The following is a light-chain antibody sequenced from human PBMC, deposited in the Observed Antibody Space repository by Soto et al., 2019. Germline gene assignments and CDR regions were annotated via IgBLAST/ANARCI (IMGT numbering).Light chain of an antibody. CDR3: QQLNFFTIT. CDR1: QGISNY. Sequence: DIQMTQSPSSLSAFVGYRFPITCRASQGISNYLAWYQQKTGKVRKLLIYAASTLQSGVPSRFRGSGYGTELTITITSLQHEDFATYYCQQLNFFTITFGQGTRLEIK. CDR2: AAS. V-gene: IGKV1-27*01. J-gene: IGKJ5*01.